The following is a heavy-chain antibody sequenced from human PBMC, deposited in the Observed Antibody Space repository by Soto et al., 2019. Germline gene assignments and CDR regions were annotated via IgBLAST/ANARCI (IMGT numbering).Heavy chain of an antibody. CDR3: AGVGGGRYSGGFDP. CDR2: IYTSGST. J-gene: IGHJ5*02. V-gene: IGHV4-4*07. Sequence: KTSETLSLTCPVSGCSISNQYWSWIRQPAGKGLEWIGRIYTSGSTGYNPSLKSRVTMSVDTTNNQFSLKLISVTAADTAVYYCAGVGGGRYSGGFDPWGQGTLVTVSS. D-gene: IGHD3-10*01. CDR1: GCSISNQY.